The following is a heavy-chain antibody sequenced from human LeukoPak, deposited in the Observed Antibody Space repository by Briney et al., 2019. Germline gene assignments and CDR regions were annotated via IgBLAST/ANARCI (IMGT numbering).Heavy chain of an antibody. V-gene: IGHV3-15*07. Sequence: PGGSLRLSCAASGFTFSNAWMNWVRQAPGKGLEWVGRIKSKTDGGTTDYAAPVKGRFTISRDDSKNTLYLQMNSLKTEDTAVYYCTTAYDFWSGYGNYGMDVWGQGTTVTVSS. CDR3: TTAYDFWSGYGNYGMDV. CDR2: IKSKTDGGTT. J-gene: IGHJ6*02. CDR1: GFTFSNAW. D-gene: IGHD3-3*01.